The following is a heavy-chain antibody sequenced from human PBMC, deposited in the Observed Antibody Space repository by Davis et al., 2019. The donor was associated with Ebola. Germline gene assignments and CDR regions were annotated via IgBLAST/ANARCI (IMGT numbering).Heavy chain of an antibody. CDR2: IYSGGST. J-gene: IGHJ3*02. D-gene: IGHD1-26*01. V-gene: IGHV3-53*04. CDR3: ARIVGATSAFDI. CDR1: GFTVSSNY. Sequence: GESLKISCAASGFTVSSNYMSWVRQAPGKGLEWVSVIYSGGSTYYADSVKGRFTISRHNSKNTLYLQMNSLRAEDTAVYYCARIVGATSAFDIWGQGTMVTVSS.